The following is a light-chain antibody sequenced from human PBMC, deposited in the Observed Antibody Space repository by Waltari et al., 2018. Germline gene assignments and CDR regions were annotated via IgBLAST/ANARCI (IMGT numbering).Light chain of an antibody. V-gene: IGLV1-40*01. CDR1: SSNIGAPYN. CDR3: QSYDSSLSGSV. Sequence: QSVLTQPPSVSGAPRQRVTISCTGSSSNIGAPYNVHWYQPPPGRAPKLIIYANNKRPSAVPDRCSASKSGASASLAITGLQVEDEAEYFCQSYDSSLSGSVFGGGTKVTVL. CDR2: ANN. J-gene: IGLJ2*01.